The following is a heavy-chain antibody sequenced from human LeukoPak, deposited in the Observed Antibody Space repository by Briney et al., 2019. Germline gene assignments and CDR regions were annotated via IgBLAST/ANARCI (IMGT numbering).Heavy chain of an antibody. CDR3: STDPRLLMY. V-gene: IGHV3-7*01. J-gene: IGHJ4*01. D-gene: IGHD2-8*01. CDR2: IKQDGSEK. CDR1: GFTFSSYW. Sequence: GGSLRLSCAASGFTFSSYWTSWVRQAPGKGLEWVANIKQDGSEKYYVDSVKGRFTISRDNAKNSLYLQMNSLRAEDTVVYYCSTDPRLLMYWGHGTLVTVSS.